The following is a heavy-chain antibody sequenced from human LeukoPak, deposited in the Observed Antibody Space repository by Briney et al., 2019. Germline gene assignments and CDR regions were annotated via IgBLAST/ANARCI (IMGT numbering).Heavy chain of an antibody. CDR3: ARASTGSYSSYYFDY. V-gene: IGHV3-53*01. CDR2: IYSGGST. J-gene: IGHJ4*02. D-gene: IGHD3-10*01. CDR1: GFTVSSNY. Sequence: GGSLRLSCAASGFTVSSNYMSWVRQAPGKGLEWVSVIYSGGSTYYADSVKGRFTISRDNSKNTLYLQMNSLRAEDTAVYYCARASTGSYSSYYFDYWGQGTLVTVSS.